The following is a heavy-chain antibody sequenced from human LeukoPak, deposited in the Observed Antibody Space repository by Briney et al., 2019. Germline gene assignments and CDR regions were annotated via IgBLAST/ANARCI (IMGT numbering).Heavy chain of an antibody. V-gene: IGHV4-59*01. Sequence: KPSETLSLTCTVSGGSISSYYWSWIRQPPGKGLEWIGYIYYSGSTNYNPSLKSRVTISVDTSKNQFSLKLSSVTAADTAVYYCAREGTAMVGDAFDIWGQGTMVTVSS. CDR1: GGSISSYY. CDR3: AREGTAMVGDAFDI. D-gene: IGHD5-18*01. J-gene: IGHJ3*02. CDR2: IYYSGST.